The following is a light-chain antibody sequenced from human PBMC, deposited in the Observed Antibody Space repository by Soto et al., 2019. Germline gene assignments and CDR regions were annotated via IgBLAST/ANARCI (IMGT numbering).Light chain of an antibody. CDR1: QSVSSSS. CDR3: QHCGSSPRT. CDR2: GAS. V-gene: IGKV3-20*01. Sequence: EIVLTQSPGTLSLSPGERATLSCRASQSVSSSSLAWYQQKPGQGPRLLIYGASTSSTGIPDRFSGSGSGTYFTLSISRLESEDFAVYNFQHCGSSPRTFGQETKVEIK. J-gene: IGKJ1*01.